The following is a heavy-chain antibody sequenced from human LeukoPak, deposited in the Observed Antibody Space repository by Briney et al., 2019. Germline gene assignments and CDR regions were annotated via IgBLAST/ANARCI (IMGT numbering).Heavy chain of an antibody. CDR1: GFTFSSYG. CDR2: IRYDGSNK. D-gene: IGHD6-19*01. Sequence: PGGSLRLSCAASGFTFSSYGMHWVRQAPGKGLEWVAFIRYDGSNKYYADSVKGRFTISRDNSKNTLYLQMNSLRAEDTAVYYRAKDQYSSGWYTWVPPFDYWGQGTLVTVSS. J-gene: IGHJ4*02. CDR3: AKDQYSSGWYTWVPPFDY. V-gene: IGHV3-30*02.